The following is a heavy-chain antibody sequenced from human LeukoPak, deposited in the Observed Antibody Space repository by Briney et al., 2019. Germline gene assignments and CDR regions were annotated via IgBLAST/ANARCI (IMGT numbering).Heavy chain of an antibody. CDR2: ITTSGTTI. J-gene: IGHJ3*02. CDR3: ARLQTVNNQKTYSSWDAFDI. V-gene: IGHV3-48*01. D-gene: IGHD1-14*01. Sequence: GGSLRLSCDASGFSFSEYNMIWVRQAPGKGLEWVSCITTSGTTIYYADSVKGRFTISRDNAKNSLYLQMSSLRSDDTAIYFCARLQTVNNQKTYSSWDAFDIWGQGTEVTVSS. CDR1: GFSFSEYN.